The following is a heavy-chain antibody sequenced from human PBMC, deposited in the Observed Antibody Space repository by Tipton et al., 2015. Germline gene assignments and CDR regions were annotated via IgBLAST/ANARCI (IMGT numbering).Heavy chain of an antibody. CDR2: ISATGGDT. J-gene: IGHJ4*02. D-gene: IGHD3-22*01. CDR1: GLTFTYAW. V-gene: IGHV3-23*01. CDR3: AKKGLGTIVVDLYYFEY. Sequence: SLRLSCAASGLTFTYAWMHWVRQAPGQGLEWVSAISATGGDTYYAGSVKGRFTFSRDNAKNTLYLEMNSLRAEDTAVYYCAKKGLGTIVVDLYYFEYWGQGALVTVSS.